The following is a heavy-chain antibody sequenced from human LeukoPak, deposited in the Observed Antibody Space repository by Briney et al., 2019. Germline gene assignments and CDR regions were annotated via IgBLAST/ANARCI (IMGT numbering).Heavy chain of an antibody. CDR3: ARTVGSSSFEGDYYYYYYMDV. V-gene: IGHV1-18*01. CDR1: GYTFTSYG. D-gene: IGHD6-6*01. J-gene: IGHJ6*03. CDR2: ISAYNGNT. Sequence: ASVKVSCKASGYTFTSYGISWVRQALGQGLEWMGWISAYNGNTNYAQKLQGRVTMTTDTSTSTAYMELRSLRSDDTAVYYCARTVGSSSFEGDYYYYYYMDVWGKGTTVTVSS.